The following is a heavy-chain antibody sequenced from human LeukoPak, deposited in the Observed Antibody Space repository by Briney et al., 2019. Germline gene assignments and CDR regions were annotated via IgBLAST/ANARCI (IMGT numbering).Heavy chain of an antibody. V-gene: IGHV3-21*01. CDR1: GFQFSTYG. Sequence: RTGGSLRLSCAASGFQFSTYGMHWVRQAPGKGLEWVSSISSSSSYIYYADSVKGRFTISRDNAKNSLYLQMNSLRAEDTAVYYCARGPSGSRPLPVAPPKKRGDAFDIWGQGTMVTVSS. CDR3: ARGPSGSRPLPVAPPKKRGDAFDI. CDR2: ISSSSSYI. J-gene: IGHJ3*02. D-gene: IGHD6-25*01.